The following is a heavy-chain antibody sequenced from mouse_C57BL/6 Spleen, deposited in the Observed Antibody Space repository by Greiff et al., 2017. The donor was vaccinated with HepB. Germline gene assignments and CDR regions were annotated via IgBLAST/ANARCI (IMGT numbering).Heavy chain of an antibody. CDR1: GYTFTSYW. Sequence: VQLQQSGAELVRPGSSVKLSCKASGYTFTSYWMHWVKQRPIQGLEWIGNIDPSDSETHYNQKFKDKATLTVDKSSSTAYRQLSSLTSEDSAVYYWASGGGSSFYYFDYWGQGTTLTVSS. D-gene: IGHD1-1*01. J-gene: IGHJ2*01. CDR3: ASGGGSSFYYFDY. V-gene: IGHV1-52*01. CDR2: IDPSDSET.